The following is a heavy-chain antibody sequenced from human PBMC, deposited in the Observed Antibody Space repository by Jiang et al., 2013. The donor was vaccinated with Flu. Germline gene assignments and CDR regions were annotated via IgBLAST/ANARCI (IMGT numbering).Heavy chain of an antibody. D-gene: IGHD2-15*01. CDR3: ARGGSCSGGRCYSALGFDY. Sequence: LLKPSETLSLTCAVYVGSFSDYYWSWIRQPPGKGLEWIGEINHSGSTNYNPSLKSRVTISVDTSKNQFSLKLSSLTAADTAVYYCARGGSCSGGRCYSALGFDYWGQGTRVTVSS. J-gene: IGHJ4*02. V-gene: IGHV4-34*01. CDR2: INHSGST. CDR1: VGSFSDYY.